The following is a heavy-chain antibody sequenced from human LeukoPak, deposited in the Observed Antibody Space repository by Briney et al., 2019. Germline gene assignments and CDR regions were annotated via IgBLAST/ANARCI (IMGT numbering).Heavy chain of an antibody. CDR1: GYIFTGYY. D-gene: IGHD6-13*01. V-gene: IGHV1-2*07. J-gene: IGHJ4*02. CDR2: INPNSGGT. CDR3: ARDRPPQLVRPFDY. Sequence: ASVKVSCKASGYIFTGYYMHWVRQAPGQGLEWMGWINPNSGGTNYAHKFQGRVTMTRDTSVSTAYMELSRLRSDDTAVYYCARDRPPQLVRPFDYWGQGTLVTVSS.